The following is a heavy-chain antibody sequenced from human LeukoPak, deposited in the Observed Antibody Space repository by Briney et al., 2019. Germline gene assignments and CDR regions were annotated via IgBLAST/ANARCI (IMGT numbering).Heavy chain of an antibody. CDR3: ARHSFSSGWKSFDY. CDR2: IYYSEST. CDR1: GGSISSSSDY. Sequence: NPSETLSLTCTVSGGSISSSSDYWGWIRQPPGKGLEWIGSIYYSESTYYNPSLKSRVTISVDTSKNQFSLKLSSVTAADTAVYSCARHSFSSGWKSFDYWGQGTLVTVSS. V-gene: IGHV4-39*01. D-gene: IGHD6-19*01. J-gene: IGHJ4*02.